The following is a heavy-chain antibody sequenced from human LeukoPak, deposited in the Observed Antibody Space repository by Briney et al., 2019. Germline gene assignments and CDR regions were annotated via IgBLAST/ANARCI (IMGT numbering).Heavy chain of an antibody. CDR2: IYHSGST. CDR3: ASSSTVTSASAEYFQH. CDR1: GGSISSGGYS. J-gene: IGHJ1*01. Sequence: SQTLSLTCAVSGGSISSGGYSWSWIRQPPGKGLEWIGYIYHSGSTYYNPSLKSRVTISVDRSKNQFPLKLSSVTAADTAVYYCASSSTVTSASAEYFQHWGQGTLVTVSS. V-gene: IGHV4-30-2*01. D-gene: IGHD4-17*01.